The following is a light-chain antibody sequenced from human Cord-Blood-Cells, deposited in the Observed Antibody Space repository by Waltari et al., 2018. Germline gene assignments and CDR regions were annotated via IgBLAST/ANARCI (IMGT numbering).Light chain of an antibody. CDR1: KLGDKY. J-gene: IGLJ1*01. CDR2: QDS. CDR3: HACDSSTYV. Sequence: SYELTQPPSVSVSPGQTASITCSGAKLGDKYACWYQQKPGQSLVLVIYQDSKRPSGIPERFSGSNSGNTATLTIGGTQAMDESDYYCHACDSSTYVFGTVTKVTVL. V-gene: IGLV3-1*01.